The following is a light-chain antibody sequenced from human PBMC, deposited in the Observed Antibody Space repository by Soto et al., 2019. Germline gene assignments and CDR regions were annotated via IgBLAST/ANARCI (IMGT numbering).Light chain of an antibody. CDR1: SSDVGGYNH. J-gene: IGLJ1*01. CDR2: EVR. Sequence: QSVLTQPASVSGSPGQSITISCTGTSSDVGGYNHVSWYQQHPGKAPKLIIFEVRNRPSGVSDRFSASKSGNTASLTISGLQTEYEAVYYCSSYASSSSYAFGTGIKVTVL. V-gene: IGLV2-14*01. CDR3: SSYASSSSYA.